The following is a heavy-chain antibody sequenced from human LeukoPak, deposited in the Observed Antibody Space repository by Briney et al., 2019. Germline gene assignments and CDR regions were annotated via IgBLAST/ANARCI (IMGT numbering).Heavy chain of an antibody. CDR3: VRGPSAAIYCYMDV. Sequence: SETLSLTCAVYGGSFSGYYWSWIRQPPGKGLEWIGEINHSGSTNYNPSLKSRVTISVDTSKNQFSLKLSSVTAADTAVYYCVRGPSAAIYCYMDVWGKGTTVTVSS. J-gene: IGHJ6*03. D-gene: IGHD2-2*01. CDR2: INHSGST. V-gene: IGHV4-34*01. CDR1: GGSFSGYY.